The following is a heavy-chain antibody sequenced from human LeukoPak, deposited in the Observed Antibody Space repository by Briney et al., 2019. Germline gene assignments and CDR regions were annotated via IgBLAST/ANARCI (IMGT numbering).Heavy chain of an antibody. CDR3: ARYYYASAFDY. CDR2: IRQDGGKK. D-gene: IGHD3-10*01. V-gene: IGHV3-7*01. J-gene: IGHJ4*02. Sequence: QPGGSLRLSCTASVFTFSSYWMTWVRQTPEKGLEWVANIRQDGGKKDYVASVKGRFTISRDNAKNSLYLQLNSLRAEDTAVYYCARYYYASAFDYWGQGTLVTVSS. CDR1: VFTFSSYW.